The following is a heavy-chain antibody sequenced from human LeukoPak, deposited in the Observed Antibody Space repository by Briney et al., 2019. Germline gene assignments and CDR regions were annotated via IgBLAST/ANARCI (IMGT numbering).Heavy chain of an antibody. CDR3: AKALATRHMDV. CDR2: ITSSGGTI. Sequence: GGSLRLSCAASGLTFSSCEMNWVRQAPGKGLEWVSYITSSGGTIYYADSVKGRFTISRDNAKNSLYLQMSSLRAEDTAVYYCAKALATRHMDVWGQGTTVTVSS. CDR1: GLTFSSCE. J-gene: IGHJ6*02. V-gene: IGHV3-48*03.